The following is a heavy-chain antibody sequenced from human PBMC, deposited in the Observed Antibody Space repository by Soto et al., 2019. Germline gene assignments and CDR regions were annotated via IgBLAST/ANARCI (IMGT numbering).Heavy chain of an antibody. D-gene: IGHD1-1*01. CDR2: INHSGST. CDR3: AREPSIGNYYGMDV. V-gene: IGHV4-34*01. CDR1: GGSFSGYY. J-gene: IGHJ6*02. Sequence: SETLSLTCAVYGGSFSGYYWSWIRQPPGKGLEWIGEINHSGSTNYNPSQKSRVTKSVDTSKNQFSLKLSSVTAADTAVYYCAREPSIGNYYGMDVWGQGTTVTVSS.